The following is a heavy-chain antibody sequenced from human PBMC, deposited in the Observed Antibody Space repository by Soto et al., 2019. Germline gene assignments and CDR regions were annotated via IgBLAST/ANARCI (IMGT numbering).Heavy chain of an antibody. V-gene: IGHV1-18*01. CDR1: GYTFTSYG. Sequence: ASVKVSCKASGYTFTSYGISWVRQAPGQGLEWMGWISAYNGNTNYAQKLQGRVTMTEDTSTDTAYMELSSLRSEDTAVYYCATKDPSGYHSYYMDVWGKGTTVTLSS. CDR2: ISAYNGNT. J-gene: IGHJ6*03. D-gene: IGHD6-25*01. CDR3: ATKDPSGYHSYYMDV.